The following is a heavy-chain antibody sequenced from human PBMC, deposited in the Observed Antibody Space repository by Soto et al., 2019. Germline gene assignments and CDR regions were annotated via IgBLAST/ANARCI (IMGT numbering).Heavy chain of an antibody. V-gene: IGHV4-39*01. D-gene: IGHD1-26*01. CDR1: GGSISSSSYY. CDR2: IYYSGST. J-gene: IGHJ6*02. CDR3: ARAGELVYGMDV. Sequence: PSETLSLTCTVSGGSISSSSYYWGWIRQPPGKGLEWIGSIYYSGSTYYNPSLKSRVTISVDTSKNQFSLKLTSVTAADTAVYYCARAGELVYGMDVWGQGTTVTVSS.